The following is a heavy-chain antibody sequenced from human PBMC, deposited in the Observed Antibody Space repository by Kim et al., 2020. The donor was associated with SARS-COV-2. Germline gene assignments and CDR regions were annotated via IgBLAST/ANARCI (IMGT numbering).Heavy chain of an antibody. V-gene: IGHV3-11*01. J-gene: IGHJ5*02. Sequence: GSLRLSCAASGFSFSDYYMNWIRQAPGKGLEWLAYINSDGSSTKYADSVNGRFTISRDNDRKSLSLQMNSLTPEDTAMYYCVREPASWGQGTLVTVSS. CDR1: GFSFSDYY. CDR2: INSDGSST. CDR3: VREPAS.